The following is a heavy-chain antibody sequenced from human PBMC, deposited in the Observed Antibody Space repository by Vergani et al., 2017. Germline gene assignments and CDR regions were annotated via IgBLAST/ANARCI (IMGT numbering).Heavy chain of an antibody. CDR3: ARRINWNSAYDI. CDR1: GYTFTGYY. Sequence: QVQLVQSGAEVKKPGASVKVSCKASGYTFTGYYMHWVRQAPGQGLEWMRWINPNSGGTNYTQKFQGRVTMTRNTSISKAYMVLSRQRSDDTGVYYCARRINWNSAYDIWGQGTMVTVSS. J-gene: IGHJ3*02. CDR2: INPNSGGT. V-gene: IGHV1-2*02. D-gene: IGHD1-7*01.